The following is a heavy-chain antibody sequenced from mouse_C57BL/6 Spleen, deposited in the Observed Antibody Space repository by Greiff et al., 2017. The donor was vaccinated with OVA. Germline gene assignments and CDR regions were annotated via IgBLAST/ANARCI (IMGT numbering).Heavy chain of an antibody. CDR2: INYDGSST. CDR3: ARLAKYFDY. CDR1: GFTFSDYY. V-gene: IGHV5-16*01. Sequence: EVKLMESEGGLVQPGSSMKLSCTASGFTFSDYYMAWVRQVPEKGLEWVANINYDGSSTYYLDSLKSRFIISRDNAKNILYLQMSSLKSEDTATYYCARLAKYFDYWGQGTTLTVSS. D-gene: IGHD1-1*01. J-gene: IGHJ2*01.